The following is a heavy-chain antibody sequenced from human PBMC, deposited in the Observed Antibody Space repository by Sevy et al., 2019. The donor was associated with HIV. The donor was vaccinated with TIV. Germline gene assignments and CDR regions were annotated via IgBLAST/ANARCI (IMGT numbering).Heavy chain of an antibody. Sequence: LETLSLTCTVSGGSINSDHWNWIRQPPGKGLEWIGYVYYTGGTNYNPSLKNRVTISVDRTKNQFSLKLTSVTAADTAVYYCAGRNDFDIWGQGTMVTVSS. J-gene: IGHJ3*02. V-gene: IGHV4-59*08. CDR1: GGSINSDH. CDR2: VYYTGGT. CDR3: AGRNDFDI.